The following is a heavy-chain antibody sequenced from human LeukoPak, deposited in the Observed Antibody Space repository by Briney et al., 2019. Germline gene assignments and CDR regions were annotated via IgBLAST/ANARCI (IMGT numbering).Heavy chain of an antibody. CDR2: IIPILGIA. Sequence: ASVRVSCKASGYSFTGNYMHWVRQAPGQGLEWMGRIIPILGIANYAQKFQGRVTITADKSTSTAYMELSSLRSEDTAVYYCAAYYGTKVDYWGQGTLVTVSS. J-gene: IGHJ4*02. CDR1: GYSFTGNY. V-gene: IGHV1-69*02. D-gene: IGHD3-10*01. CDR3: AAYYGTKVDY.